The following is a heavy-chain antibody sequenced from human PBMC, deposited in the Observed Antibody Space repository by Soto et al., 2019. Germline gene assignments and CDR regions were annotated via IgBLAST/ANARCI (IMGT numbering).Heavy chain of an antibody. CDR3: ARVSWREKYGMDV. V-gene: IGHV3-11*01. Sequence: GGSLRLSCAASGFTFSDSYMSWIRQAPGKGLEWISYITFSGNTVYYADSLKGRFTISRDNAKNSLYLQMNRLRAEGTAVYYCARVSWREKYGMDVWGQGTTVTVSS. CDR1: GFTFSDSY. CDR2: ITFSGNTV. J-gene: IGHJ6*02.